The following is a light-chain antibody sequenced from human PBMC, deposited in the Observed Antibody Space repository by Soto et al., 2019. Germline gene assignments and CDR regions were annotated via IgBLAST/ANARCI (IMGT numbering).Light chain of an antibody. Sequence: EVVLTQSPGTLSLSPGERATLSCRASESGSSSFLTWYQQKPGQAPRLLIYRTSNRVTGIPDRFSGSGSGTDFNITISRLETEDFAVYFCQHYGNSLWTFGQGTKVDIK. CDR1: ESGSSSF. CDR3: QHYGNSLWT. J-gene: IGKJ1*01. CDR2: RTS. V-gene: IGKV3-20*01.